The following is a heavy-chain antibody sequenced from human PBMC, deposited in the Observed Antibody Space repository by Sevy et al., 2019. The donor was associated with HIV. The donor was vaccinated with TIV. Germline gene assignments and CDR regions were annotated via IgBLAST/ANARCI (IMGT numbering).Heavy chain of an antibody. CDR3: AGGITGVH. CDR2: IYYSGST. J-gene: IGHJ4*02. CDR1: GGSISSYY. D-gene: IGHD3-10*01. V-gene: IGHV4-59*01. Sequence: SETLSLTCTVSGGSISSYYWSWIRQPPGKGLEWIGYIYYSGSTNYNPSLKSRVTISVDTSKNQFSLKLSSVTAADTAVYYCAGGITGVHWGQGTLVTVSS.